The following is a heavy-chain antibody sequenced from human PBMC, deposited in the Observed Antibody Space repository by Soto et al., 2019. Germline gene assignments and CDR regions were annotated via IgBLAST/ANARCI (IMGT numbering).Heavy chain of an antibody. Sequence: EVQLVESGGGLVKPGGSLRLSCAASGFTLSNAWMSWVRQTPGKGLECLGRIRSNTDGGATEYAAPVKGRFSVSRDDSRNTLFLEMNSLEMEDTGIYFCAWSAREFVYWGQGTLVTVSP. CDR1: GFTLSNAW. CDR2: IRSNTDGGAT. V-gene: IGHV3-15*01. D-gene: IGHD3-3*01. CDR3: AWSAREFVY. J-gene: IGHJ4*02.